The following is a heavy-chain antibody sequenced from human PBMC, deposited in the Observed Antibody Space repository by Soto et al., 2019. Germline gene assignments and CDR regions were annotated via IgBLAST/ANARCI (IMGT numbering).Heavy chain of an antibody. D-gene: IGHD4-17*01. CDR3: ARTTVTTFDYDAFDI. J-gene: IGHJ3*02. CDR1: GGTFSSYA. Sequence: SVKVSCKASGGTFSSYAISWVRQAPGQGLEWMGGIIPIFGTANYAQKFQGRVTITADESTSTAYMELSSLRSEDTAVYYCARTTVTTFDYDAFDIWGQGTMVTVSS. CDR2: IIPIFGTA. V-gene: IGHV1-69*13.